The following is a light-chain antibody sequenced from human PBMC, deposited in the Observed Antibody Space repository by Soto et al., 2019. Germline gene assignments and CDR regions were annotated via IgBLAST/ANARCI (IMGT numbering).Light chain of an antibody. V-gene: IGKV1-27*01. CDR1: QGINNY. J-gene: IGKJ3*01. CDR3: QKYNSVPL. Sequence: DIQITQSPSSLSASVGDRVTIACRASQGINNYIAWYQQKPGKAPKLLIDAASTLQSGVPSRFSGSGSGTDFTHTISSLQPEDVATYSCQKYNSVPLFGPGTKVDIK. CDR2: AAS.